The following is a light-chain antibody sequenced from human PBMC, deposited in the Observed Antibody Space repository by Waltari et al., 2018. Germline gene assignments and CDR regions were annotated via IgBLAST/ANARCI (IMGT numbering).Light chain of an antibody. CDR2: NND. Sequence: QSFLPKPPQRSGTPGQRVPTPCLGGGSSIGTNPLTCYHHSPGTAPKLLIYNNDQRPSGVPDRFSGSKSGTSASLAISGLQSEDEADYYCAAWDDSLNGWVFGGGTKLTVL. CDR3: AAWDDSLNGWV. J-gene: IGLJ3*02. V-gene: IGLV1-44*01. CDR1: GSSIGTNP.